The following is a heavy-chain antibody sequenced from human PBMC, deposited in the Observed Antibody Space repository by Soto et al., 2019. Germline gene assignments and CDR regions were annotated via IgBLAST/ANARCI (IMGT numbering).Heavy chain of an antibody. CDR1: GYTFTSYG. D-gene: IGHD1-1*01. CDR2: ISAHNGNT. CDR3: ARGRYGDY. Sequence: QVHLVQSGAEVKKPGASVKVSCKASGYTFTSYGITWVRQAPGQGLEWMGWISAHNGNTDYAQKLQGRVIVTRDTSTSTADMELRSLLSDDTAVYYCARGRYGDYWGQGSLVTVSS. V-gene: IGHV1-18*01. J-gene: IGHJ4*02.